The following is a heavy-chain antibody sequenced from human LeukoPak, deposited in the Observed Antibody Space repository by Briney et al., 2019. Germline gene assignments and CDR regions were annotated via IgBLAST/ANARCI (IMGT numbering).Heavy chain of an antibody. V-gene: IGHV3-23*01. J-gene: IGHJ3*02. CDR3: AKGLQIAVAVYDAFDI. Sequence: GGSLRLSCAASGFTFSSYAMSWVRQAPGKGLEWVSAISGSGGSTYYADSVKGRFTISRDNSKNTLYLQMNSLRAEDTAVYYCAKGLQIAVAVYDAFDIWGQGTMVTVSS. CDR1: GFTFSSYA. D-gene: IGHD6-19*01. CDR2: ISGSGGST.